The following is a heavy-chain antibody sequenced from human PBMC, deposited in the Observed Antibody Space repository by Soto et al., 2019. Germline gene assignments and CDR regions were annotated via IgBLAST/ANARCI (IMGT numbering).Heavy chain of an antibody. D-gene: IGHD3-10*01. Sequence: PGGSLRLSCAVSGFPFSSYVMTWVRQAPGKGLEWVSVISGGDGSTNYAESVKGRFTISRDNSENTLYLQMNSLRAEDTAVYYCAKAVTLVRGINPYSYGLDVWGQGTTVTVSS. V-gene: IGHV3-23*01. CDR2: ISGGDGST. CDR1: GFPFSSYV. J-gene: IGHJ6*02. CDR3: AKAVTLVRGINPYSYGLDV.